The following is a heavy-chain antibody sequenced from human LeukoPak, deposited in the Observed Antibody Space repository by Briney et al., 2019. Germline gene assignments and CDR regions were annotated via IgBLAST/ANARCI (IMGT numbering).Heavy chain of an antibody. CDR2: ISSSSSTI. D-gene: IGHD3-22*01. CDR3: ARERGGYYYYDSSGYGAFDI. Sequence: PGGSLRLSCAASGLSFSSYSMNWVRQAPGKGLEWVSYISSSSSTIYYADSVKGRFTISRDNAKNSLYLQMNSLRDEHTAVYYCARERGGYYYYDSSGYGAFDIWGQGTMVTVSS. CDR1: GLSFSSYS. J-gene: IGHJ3*02. V-gene: IGHV3-48*02.